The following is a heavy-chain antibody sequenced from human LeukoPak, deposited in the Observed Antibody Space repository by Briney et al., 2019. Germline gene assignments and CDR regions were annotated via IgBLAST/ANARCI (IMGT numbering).Heavy chain of an antibody. CDR3: ARYLGYYDSSGYYYYWYFDL. V-gene: IGHV3-21*01. D-gene: IGHD3-22*01. Sequence: PGGSLRLSCAASGFTFSSYSMNWVRQAPGKGLEWVSSISSSSSYIYYADSVKGRFTSSRDNAKNSLYLQMNSLRAEDTAVYYCARYLGYYDSSGYYYYWYFDLWGRGTLVTVSS. CDR1: GFTFSSYS. CDR2: ISSSSSYI. J-gene: IGHJ2*01.